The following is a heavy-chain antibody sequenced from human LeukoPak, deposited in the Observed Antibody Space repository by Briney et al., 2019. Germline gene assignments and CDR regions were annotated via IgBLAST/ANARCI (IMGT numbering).Heavy chain of an antibody. CDR2: ISGSGGST. CDR3: AASLVVPYYYYYMDV. CDR1: GFTFSSYA. J-gene: IGHJ6*03. V-gene: IGHV3-23*01. D-gene: IGHD3-22*01. Sequence: GGSLRLSCAASGFTFSSYAMSWVRQAPGKGLECVSAISGSGGSTYYADSVKGRFTISRDHSKNTLYLQMNSLRAEDTAVYYCAASLVVPYYYYYMDVWGKGTTVTVSS.